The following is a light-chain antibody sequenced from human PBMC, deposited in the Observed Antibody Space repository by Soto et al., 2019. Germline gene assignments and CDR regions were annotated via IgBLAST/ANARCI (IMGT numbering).Light chain of an antibody. CDR3: QQTFSLPRS. J-gene: IGKJ1*01. CDR1: QDVRSY. Sequence: DTQMTQSPSSLSPSVGDRVTISCRASQDVRSYLNWYQQKPGKVPKLLIYETSTLEIGVPSRFSGDGYGTEFTLSISSLEPEDFATYFCQQTFSLPRSFGPGTKVEV. CDR2: ETS. V-gene: IGKV1-39*01.